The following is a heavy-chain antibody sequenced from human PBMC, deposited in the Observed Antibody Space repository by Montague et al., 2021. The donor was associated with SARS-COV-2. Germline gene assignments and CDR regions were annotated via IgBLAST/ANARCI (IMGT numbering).Heavy chain of an antibody. CDR3: ASVSRVGATYFYYGMDV. J-gene: IGHJ6*02. CDR1: GFPLNTRA. CDR2: TSFDEKKK. D-gene: IGHD1-26*01. Sequence: SLRLSCAASGFPLNTRAMHWVRQAPGKGLEWVAVTSFDEKKKYYAASAKGQVTISRDNSKNTQNLQMNSLTVDDTAMYYCASVSRVGATYFYYGMDVWGRGTTVTVSS. V-gene: IGHV3-30*03.